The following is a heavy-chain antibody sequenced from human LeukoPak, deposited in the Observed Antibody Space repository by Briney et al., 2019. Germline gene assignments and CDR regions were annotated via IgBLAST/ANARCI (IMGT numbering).Heavy chain of an antibody. V-gene: IGHV3-74*01. CDR2: ISNDKTSV. CDR3: TRTLGERCFNY. D-gene: IGHD2-8*01. Sequence: PRESLRLSCAASGFTFSHYWMHWVRRAPGKGLVWISHISNDKTSVSYAKSVKERFTISRDSDKTALYLEMNSLRAEDTAVYYCTRTLGERCFNYGDRGTQVTVSS. CDR1: GFTFSHYW. J-gene: IGHJ4*02.